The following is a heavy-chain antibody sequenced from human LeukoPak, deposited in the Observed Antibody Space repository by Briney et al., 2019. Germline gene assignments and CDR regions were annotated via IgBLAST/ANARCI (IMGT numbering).Heavy chain of an antibody. CDR1: GFTFSNYA. V-gene: IGHV3-30-3*01. D-gene: IGHD5-24*01. Sequence: TGGSVRLSCGASGFTFSNYAMSWVRQAPGKGLEWVAVISYDGSNKYYADSVKGRFTISRDNSKNTLYLQMNSLRAEDTAVYYCARGKQMATISAFDYWGQGTLVTVSS. CDR3: ARGKQMATISAFDY. J-gene: IGHJ4*02. CDR2: ISYDGSNK.